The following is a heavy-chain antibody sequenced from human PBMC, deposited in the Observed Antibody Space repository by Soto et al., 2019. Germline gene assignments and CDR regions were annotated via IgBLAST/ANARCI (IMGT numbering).Heavy chain of an antibody. CDR3: AKFRGPSYSYSSMDV. D-gene: IGHD3-16*01. CDR1: GFTFGSYA. Sequence: EVQLLESGGGLVQPGGSLRLSCAASGFTFGSYAMNLLRQAPGRGLECVSFISGSGRTTYYADSVKGRFTVSRDNSKNTLYLQMNSLIAEDTALYYCAKFRGPSYSYSSMDVWGKGTTVTVSS. CDR2: ISGSGRTT. J-gene: IGHJ6*03. V-gene: IGHV3-23*01.